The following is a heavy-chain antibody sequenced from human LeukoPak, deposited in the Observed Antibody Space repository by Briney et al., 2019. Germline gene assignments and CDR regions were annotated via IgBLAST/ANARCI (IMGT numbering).Heavy chain of an antibody. D-gene: IGHD3-3*01. CDR3: AKGITIFGVVYDAFDI. V-gene: IGHV3-23*01. Sequence: QPGGSLRLSCAASGFTFSSYAMSWVRQAPGKGLEWVSAISGSGGSTYYADSVKGRFTISRDNSKNTLYLQMNTLRAEDTAVYYCAKGITIFGVVYDAFDIWGQATMVSVSS. J-gene: IGHJ3*02. CDR1: GFTFSSYA. CDR2: ISGSGGST.